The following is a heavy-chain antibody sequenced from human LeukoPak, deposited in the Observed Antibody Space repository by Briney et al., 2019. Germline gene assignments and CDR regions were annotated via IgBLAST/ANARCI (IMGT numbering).Heavy chain of an antibody. CDR2: IYYSGST. CDR3: AGLHGSSWPVDY. J-gene: IGHJ4*02. V-gene: IGHV4-39*01. CDR1: GFTVSSNY. D-gene: IGHD6-13*01. Sequence: PGGSLRLSCAAFGFTVSSNYMSWVRQPPGKGLEWIGSIYYSGSTYYNPSLKSRVTISVDTSKNQFSLKLSSVTAADTAVYYCAGLHGSSWPVDYWGQGTLVTVSS.